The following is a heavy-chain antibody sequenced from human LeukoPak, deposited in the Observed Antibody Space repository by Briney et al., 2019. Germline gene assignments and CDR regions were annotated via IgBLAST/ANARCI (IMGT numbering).Heavy chain of an antibody. D-gene: IGHD6-13*01. CDR2: IYPGDSDT. CDR1: GXSFTSYW. Sequence: HGESLKISCKGSGXSFTSYWIGWVRQMPGKGLEWMGIIYPGDSDTRYSPSFQGQVTISADKSLTTVYLQWSSLKASDTAMYYCARGFGSTWLEYWGQGTLVTVSS. CDR3: ARGFGSTWLEY. V-gene: IGHV5-51*01. J-gene: IGHJ1*01.